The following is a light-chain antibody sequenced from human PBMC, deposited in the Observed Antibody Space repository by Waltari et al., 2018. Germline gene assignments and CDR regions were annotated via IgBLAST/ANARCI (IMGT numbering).Light chain of an antibody. CDR2: RNK. CDR3: AAWDDSLSGWV. V-gene: IGLV1-47*01. Sequence: QSVLTQPPSASGTPGQRVTISCSGSSSNIGSNYVYWYQQLPGTAPKLLIYRNKQRPSGGPDRVSGSKSGTAASLAISGLRSEDEADYYCAAWDDSLSGWVFGGGTKLTVL. CDR1: SSNIGSNY. J-gene: IGLJ3*02.